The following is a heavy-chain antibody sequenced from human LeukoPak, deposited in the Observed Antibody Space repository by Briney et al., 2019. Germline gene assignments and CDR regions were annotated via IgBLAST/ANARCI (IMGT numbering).Heavy chain of an antibody. Sequence: SETLSLTCTVSGYSISSGYYWGWIRQPPGKGLEWIGSIYHSGSTNYNPSLKSRVTISVDTSKNQFSLKLSSVTAADTAVYYCARATDLDYDFWSGYHQYYFDYWGQGTLVTVSS. V-gene: IGHV4-38-2*02. CDR2: IYHSGST. CDR3: ARATDLDYDFWSGYHQYYFDY. J-gene: IGHJ4*02. D-gene: IGHD3-3*01. CDR1: GYSISSGYY.